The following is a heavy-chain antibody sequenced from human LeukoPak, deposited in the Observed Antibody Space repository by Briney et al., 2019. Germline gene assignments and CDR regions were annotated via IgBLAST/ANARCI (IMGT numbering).Heavy chain of an antibody. D-gene: IGHD4-17*01. CDR3: ARRDYYGDYGAFDI. CDR2: IYYSGST. J-gene: IGHJ3*02. CDR1: GGSISSSSYY. Sequence: SETLSLTCAVSGGSISSSSYYWGWIRQPPGKGLEWIGSIYYSGSTYYNPSLKSRVTISVDTSKNQFSLKLSSVTAADTAVYYCARRDYYGDYGAFDIWGQGTMVTVSS. V-gene: IGHV4-39*01.